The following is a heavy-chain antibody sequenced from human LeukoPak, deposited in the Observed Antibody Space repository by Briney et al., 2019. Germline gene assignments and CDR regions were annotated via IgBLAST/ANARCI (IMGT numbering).Heavy chain of an antibody. Sequence: GSLRLSCAASGFTVSSSFMSWVRQAPGQGLEWVSVIYSGGRTYYADSVKGGFTISRDNSKNTLYLQMNSLRAEDTAVYYCARDHPYDYVWGSSHDYWGQGTLVTVSS. CDR1: GFTVSSSF. CDR2: IYSGGRT. J-gene: IGHJ4*02. D-gene: IGHD3-16*01. V-gene: IGHV3-66*01. CDR3: ARDHPYDYVWGSSHDY.